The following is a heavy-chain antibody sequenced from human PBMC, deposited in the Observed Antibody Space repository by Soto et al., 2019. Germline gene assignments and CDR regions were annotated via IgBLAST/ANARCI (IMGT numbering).Heavy chain of an antibody. CDR3: ARDKESRITMVPNYYGMDV. D-gene: IGHD3-10*01. V-gene: IGHV4-30-4*01. Sequence: PSETLSLTCTVSGGSISSGDYYWSWIRQPPGKGLEWIGYIYYSGSTYYNPSLKSRVIISVDTSKNQFSLKLSSVTAADTAVYYCARDKESRITMVPNYYGMDVWGQGTTVTVSS. CDR1: GGSISSGDYY. J-gene: IGHJ6*02. CDR2: IYYSGST.